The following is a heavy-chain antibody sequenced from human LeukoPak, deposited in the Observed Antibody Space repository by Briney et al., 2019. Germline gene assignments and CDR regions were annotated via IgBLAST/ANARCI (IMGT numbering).Heavy chain of an antibody. CDR2: IIPIFGTA. CDR3: ARVHCSSTSCLGFDR. J-gene: IGHJ5*02. V-gene: IGHV1-69*05. D-gene: IGHD2-2*01. CDR1: GGTFSSYA. Sequence: SVKVSCKASGGTFSSYAISWVRQAPGQGLAWMGGIIPIFGTANYAQKFQGRVTITTDQSTSTAYMELSRLRPEDTAVYFCARVHCSSTSCLGFDRWGQGTLVTVSS.